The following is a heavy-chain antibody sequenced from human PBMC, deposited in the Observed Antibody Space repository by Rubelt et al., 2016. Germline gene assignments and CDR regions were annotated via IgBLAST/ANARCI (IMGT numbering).Heavy chain of an antibody. Sequence: TNYSPSFQGHVTISADKSISTAYLQWSSLKASDTAMYYCARHDVGIAAASTYYYYGVDVWGQGTTVTVSS. D-gene: IGHD6-13*01. V-gene: IGHV5-10-1*01. J-gene: IGHJ6*02. CDR2: T. CDR3: ARHDVGIAAASTYYYYGVDV.